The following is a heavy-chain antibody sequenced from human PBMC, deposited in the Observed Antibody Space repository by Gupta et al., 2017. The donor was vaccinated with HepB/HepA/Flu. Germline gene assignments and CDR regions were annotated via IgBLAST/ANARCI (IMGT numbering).Heavy chain of an antibody. D-gene: IGHD1-26*01. CDR3: ARVAECGELPHAFDI. CDR1: GFTITSYS. CDR2: ISSSSRTI. J-gene: IGHJ3*02. V-gene: IGHV3-48*02. Sequence: EVQLVESGGGLVQPGGSLRLSCAASGFTITSYSMNWVRQAPGKGLEWVSYISSSSRTIKYADSVKGRFTISRDNAENSLYLQMNSLRDEDTAIYYCARVAECGELPHAFDIGGQGTMVTVSS.